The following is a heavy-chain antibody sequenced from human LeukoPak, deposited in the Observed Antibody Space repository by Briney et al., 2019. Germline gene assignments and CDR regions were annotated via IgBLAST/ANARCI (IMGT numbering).Heavy chain of an antibody. J-gene: IGHJ6*02. D-gene: IGHD2-21*02. CDR1: GVSPSSCY. CDR2: VYHSGST. CDR3: ARDHCGGDCYSRGHYYGMDV. Sequence: LETLSLTCAVSGVSPSSCYWSWIRQPPGQGLEWIGYVYHSGSTNYNPSLKSRVTISVDTSKNQFSLKLSSVTAADTAVYYCARDHCGGDCYSRGHYYGMDVWGQGTTVTVSS. V-gene: IGHV4-59*01.